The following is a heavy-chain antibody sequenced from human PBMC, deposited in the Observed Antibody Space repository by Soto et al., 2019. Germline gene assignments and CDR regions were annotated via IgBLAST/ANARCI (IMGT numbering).Heavy chain of an antibody. V-gene: IGHV1-18*01. D-gene: IGHD2-2*02. CDR3: ARAGDPIGVLVPAAIGDGMDV. CDR1: GYTFTSYG. J-gene: IGHJ6*02. CDR2: ISAYNGNT. Sequence: QVQLVQSGAEVKKPGASVKVSCKASGYTFTSYGISWVRQAPGQGLEWMGWISAYNGNTNYAQKLQGRVTMTTDTSTSTAYMELRSLRSDDTAVYYCARAGDPIGVLVPAAIGDGMDVWGQGTTVTVSS.